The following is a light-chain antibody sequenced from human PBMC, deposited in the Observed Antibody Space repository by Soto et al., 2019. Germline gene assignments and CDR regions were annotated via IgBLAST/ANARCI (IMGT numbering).Light chain of an antibody. CDR2: AAS. V-gene: IGKV1-39*01. CDR1: QSISSY. CDR3: QQSYSTPVT. J-gene: IGKJ2*01. Sequence: DIQMTQSPSSLSASVGDRVTITCRASQSISSYLNWYQQKPGKAPKLLIYAASSLQRGVPSRFSDSGSGTDFTLSISSLQPEDFATYYCQQSYSTPVTFGHGTQLEIK.